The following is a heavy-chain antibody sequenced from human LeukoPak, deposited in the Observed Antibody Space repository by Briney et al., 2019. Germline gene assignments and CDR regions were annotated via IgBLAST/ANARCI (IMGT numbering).Heavy chain of an antibody. D-gene: IGHD4-23*01. J-gene: IGHJ5*02. CDR1: GYSFTSYW. CDR2: IYPGDSGT. Sequence: GESLKISCKGSGYSFTSYWIGWVRQMPGKGLEWMGIIYPGDSGTRYSPSFQGQVTISADKSISTAYLQWSSLKASDTAMYYCARHPHDYGGNNWFDPWGQGTLVTVSS. CDR3: ARHPHDYGGNNWFDP. V-gene: IGHV5-51*01.